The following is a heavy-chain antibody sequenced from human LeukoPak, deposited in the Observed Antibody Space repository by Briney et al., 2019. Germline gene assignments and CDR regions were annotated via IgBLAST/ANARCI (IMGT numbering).Heavy chain of an antibody. CDR2: ISGSGGST. CDR3: ARGGSGWYPVGY. V-gene: IGHV3-23*01. CDR1: GFTFSSYA. J-gene: IGHJ4*02. Sequence: GGSLRLSCAASGFTFSSYAMSWVRQAPGKGLEWVSAISGSGGSTYYADSVKGRFTISRDNAKNSLYLQMNSLRAEDTAVYYCARGGSGWYPVGYWGQGTLVTVSS. D-gene: IGHD6-19*01.